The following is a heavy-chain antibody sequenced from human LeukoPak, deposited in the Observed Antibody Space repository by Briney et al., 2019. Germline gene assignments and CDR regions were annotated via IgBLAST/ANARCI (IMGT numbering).Heavy chain of an antibody. V-gene: IGHV3-48*03. CDR2: ITGSGTTI. D-gene: IGHD4-17*01. J-gene: IGHJ4*02. CDR3: ARDMTTVTTCLDY. CDR1: GFTFSSYN. Sequence: GGSLRLSCAASGFTFSSYNMNWVRQAPGKGLEWVSYITGSGTTIYYADSVKGRFTISRDNAKNSLYLQMNSLRAEDTAVYYCARDMTTVTTCLDYWGQGTLVTVSS.